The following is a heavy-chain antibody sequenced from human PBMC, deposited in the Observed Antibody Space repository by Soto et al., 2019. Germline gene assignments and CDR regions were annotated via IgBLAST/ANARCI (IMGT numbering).Heavy chain of an antibody. J-gene: IGHJ4*02. CDR3: ASAFYGSGSYWGFDY. CDR1: GFIFSSYA. V-gene: IGHV3-23*01. CDR2: ISGGGGSA. Sequence: EVQLLESGGGLVQPGGSLRLSCAASGFIFSSYALNWVRQAPGKGLEWVSSISGGGGSANYADSVKGRFTISRDNSKNTLYLQLNSLRAEYTALYYCASAFYGSGSYWGFDYWGQGTLVTVSS. D-gene: IGHD3-10*01.